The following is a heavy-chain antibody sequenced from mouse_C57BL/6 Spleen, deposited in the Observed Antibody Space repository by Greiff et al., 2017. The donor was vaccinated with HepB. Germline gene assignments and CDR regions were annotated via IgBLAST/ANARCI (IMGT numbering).Heavy chain of an antibody. D-gene: IGHD4-1*01. V-gene: IGHV1-52*01. CDR2: IDPSDSET. CDR1: GYTFTSYW. Sequence: VQLQQPGAELVRPGSSVKLSCKASGYTFTSYWMHWVKQRPIQGLEWIGNIDPSDSETHYNQKFKDKATLTVDKSSSTAYMQLSSLTSEDSAVYYCARLWDGAMDYWGQGTSVTVSS. J-gene: IGHJ4*01. CDR3: ARLWDGAMDY.